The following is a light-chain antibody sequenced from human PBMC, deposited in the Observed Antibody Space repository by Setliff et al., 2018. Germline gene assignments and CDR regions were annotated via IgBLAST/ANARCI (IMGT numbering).Light chain of an antibody. CDR3: CSYAGSYTDV. CDR1: SSDVGGYNY. J-gene: IGLJ1*01. CDR2: DVS. Sequence: QSALTQPRSVSGSPGQSVTISCTGTSSDVGGYNYVSWYQQHPGKAPKLMIYDVSKRPSGVPDRFSGSKSGNTASLTISGLQAEDEADYHCCSYAGSYTDVFGTGTKGTVL. V-gene: IGLV2-11*01.